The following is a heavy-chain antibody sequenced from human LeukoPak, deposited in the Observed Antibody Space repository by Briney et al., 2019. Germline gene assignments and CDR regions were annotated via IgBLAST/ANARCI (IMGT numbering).Heavy chain of an antibody. CDR1: GYTFTSYG. Sequence: ASVKVSCKASGYTFTSYGISWVRQAPGQGLEWMGWISAYNGNTNYAQKLQGRVTMTTDTSTSTAYMALRSLRSDDTAVHYWAREGRYSSGWYLGYYFDYWGQGTLVTVSS. CDR2: ISAYNGNT. D-gene: IGHD6-19*01. CDR3: AREGRYSSGWYLGYYFDY. J-gene: IGHJ4*02. V-gene: IGHV1-18*01.